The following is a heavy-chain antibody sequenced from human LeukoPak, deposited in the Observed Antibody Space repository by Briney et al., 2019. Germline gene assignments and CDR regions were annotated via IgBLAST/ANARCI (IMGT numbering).Heavy chain of an antibody. CDR3: ARDGYSGNDGL. D-gene: IGHD5-12*01. CDR2: IYHIGST. CDR1: GYSISSGYY. J-gene: IGHJ4*02. V-gene: IGHV4-38-2*02. Sequence: NASETLSLTCTVSGYSISSGYYWGWIRQPPGKGLEWIGSIYHIGSTYYNPSLKSRVTISVDTSKNQFSLKLSSVTAADTAVYYCARDGYSGNDGLWGQGTLVTVSS.